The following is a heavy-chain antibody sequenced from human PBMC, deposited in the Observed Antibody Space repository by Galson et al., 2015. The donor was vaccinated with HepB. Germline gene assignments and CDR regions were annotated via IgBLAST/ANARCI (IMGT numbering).Heavy chain of an antibody. Sequence: SLRLSCAASGFTFSSYAMHWVRQAPGKGLEWVAVISYDGSNKYYADSVKGRFTISRDNSKNTLYLQMNSLRAEDTAVYYCARDNWLRWGTGDAFDIWGQGTMVTVSS. J-gene: IGHJ3*02. CDR2: ISYDGSNK. V-gene: IGHV3-30*04. D-gene: IGHD4-23*01. CDR3: ARDNWLRWGTGDAFDI. CDR1: GFTFSSYA.